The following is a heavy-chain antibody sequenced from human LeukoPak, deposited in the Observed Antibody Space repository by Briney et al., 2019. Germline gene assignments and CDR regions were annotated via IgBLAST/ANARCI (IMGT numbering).Heavy chain of an antibody. D-gene: IGHD4-17*01. Sequence: ASVKVSCEASGYTFTGYYMHWVRQAPGQGLEWMGWTIPDSGDTNYAQKFQGRVTMTRDTSISTAYMELSGLRSDDTALYYCAKDYGAFCFDSWGQGTLVTVSS. CDR3: AKDYGAFCFDS. V-gene: IGHV1-2*02. J-gene: IGHJ4*02. CDR2: TIPDSGDT. CDR1: GYTFTGYY.